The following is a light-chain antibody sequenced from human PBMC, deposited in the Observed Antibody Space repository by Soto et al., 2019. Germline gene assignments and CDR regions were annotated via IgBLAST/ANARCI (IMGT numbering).Light chain of an antibody. J-gene: IGLJ2*01. CDR3: TSHTTANTLI. CDR2: DVI. Sequence: QSALTQPASVSGSPGQSIAISCTGTGSNVDDYKYVSWYQQHPGKAPKLILYDVINRPSGVSDRFSGSKSGNTASLTISGLLAEDEGHYYCTSHTTANTLIFGGGTKLTVL. CDR1: GSNVDDYKY. V-gene: IGLV2-14*03.